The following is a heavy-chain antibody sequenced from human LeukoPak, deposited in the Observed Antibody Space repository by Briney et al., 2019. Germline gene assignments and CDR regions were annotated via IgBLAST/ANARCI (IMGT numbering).Heavy chain of an antibody. D-gene: IGHD3-9*01. V-gene: IGHV4-4*07. J-gene: IGHJ4*02. CDR1: GGSISSYY. CDR3: ARDPGILTGYYYFVY. CDR2: IYTSGGA. Sequence: SETLSLTCTVSGGSISSYYWSWVRPPARKGLEWIGRIYTSGGAKNNTPLKSRATMSLETSKNQFSLKLSSVTAADTAVYYCARDPGILTGYYYFVYWGQGTLVTVSS.